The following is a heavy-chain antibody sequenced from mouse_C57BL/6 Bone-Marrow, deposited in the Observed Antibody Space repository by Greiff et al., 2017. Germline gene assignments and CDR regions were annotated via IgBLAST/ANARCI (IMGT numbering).Heavy chain of an antibody. CDR1: GYTFTSYG. Sequence: QVQLQQSGAELARPGASVKLSCKASGYTFTSYGISWVKQRTGQGLEWIGEIYPRSGNTYYNEKFKGKATLTADKSSSTAYKELRSLTSEDSAVYFCARETAQALFAYWGQGNLVTVSA. CDR2: IYPRSGNT. J-gene: IGHJ3*01. D-gene: IGHD3-2*02. V-gene: IGHV1-81*01. CDR3: ARETAQALFAY.